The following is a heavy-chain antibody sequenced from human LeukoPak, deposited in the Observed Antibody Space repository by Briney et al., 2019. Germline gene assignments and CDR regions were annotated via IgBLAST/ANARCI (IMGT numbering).Heavy chain of an antibody. D-gene: IGHD3-10*01. Sequence: GGSLRLSCAASGFTFSSYAMNWVRQAPGKGLEWVSAISGSGGSTYYADSVKGRFTISRDNSKNTLYLQMNSLRAEDTAVYYCAKDGGSVYGSGNFDYWGQGTLVTVSS. V-gene: IGHV3-23*01. J-gene: IGHJ4*02. CDR1: GFTFSSYA. CDR3: AKDGGSVYGSGNFDY. CDR2: ISGSGGST.